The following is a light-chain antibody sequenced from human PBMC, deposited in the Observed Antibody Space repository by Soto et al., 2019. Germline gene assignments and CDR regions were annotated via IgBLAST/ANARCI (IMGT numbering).Light chain of an antibody. V-gene: IGKV3-15*01. Sequence: DIVMTQSPATLSVAPGERVTFSCRASQGVSRKLAWYQHKPGQALRLLISGASTGATGIPARFSGSGSGTEFTLTISSLQSEDFAVYYCQQYNNWPPITFGQGTRLEI. CDR2: GAS. CDR3: QQYNNWPPIT. J-gene: IGKJ5*01. CDR1: QGVSRK.